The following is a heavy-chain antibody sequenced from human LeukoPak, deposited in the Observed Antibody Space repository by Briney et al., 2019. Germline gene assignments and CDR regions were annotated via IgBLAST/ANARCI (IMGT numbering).Heavy chain of an antibody. CDR3: AKGRDKYQLLSKNWFDP. D-gene: IGHD2-2*01. V-gene: IGHV3-9*01. CDR1: GVTFYDYA. CDR2: ISWNSGSI. Sequence: SGRSLRLSCAASGVTFYDYAMHWVRQAPGKGLEWVSGISWNSGSIGYADSVKGRFTISRDNAKNSLYLQMNSLRAEDTALYYCAKGRDKYQLLSKNWFDPWGQGTLVTVSS. J-gene: IGHJ5*02.